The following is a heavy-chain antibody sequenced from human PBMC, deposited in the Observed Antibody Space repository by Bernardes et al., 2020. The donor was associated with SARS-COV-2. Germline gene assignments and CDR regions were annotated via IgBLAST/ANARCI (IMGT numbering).Heavy chain of an antibody. CDR1: GYTFTGYL. CDR3: ARTRTTISTTGIPVDY. D-gene: IGHD2-21*02. J-gene: IGHJ4*02. Sequence: ASVKVSCKASGYTFTGYLIHWVRQAPGQRFEWMGWINPNTGGTNYVQKFQGRVTMTRDTSITTAYMDLSRLGSDDTAYYYCARTRTTISTTGIPVDYWGQGTLVTVSS. V-gene: IGHV1-2*02. CDR2: INPNTGGT.